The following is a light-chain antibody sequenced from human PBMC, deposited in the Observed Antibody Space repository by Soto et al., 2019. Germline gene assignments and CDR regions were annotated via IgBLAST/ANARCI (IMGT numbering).Light chain of an antibody. V-gene: IGLV2-14*01. Sequence: QSALTQPASVSGSPGQSITIPCTGTSSDVGGYNYVSWYQQHPGKAPKLMIYDVSDRPSGVSNRFSGSKSGNTASLTISGLHADDEADYYCSSYTSSSTLVFGGGTKLTVL. CDR2: DVS. J-gene: IGLJ2*01. CDR1: SSDVGGYNY. CDR3: SSYTSSSTLV.